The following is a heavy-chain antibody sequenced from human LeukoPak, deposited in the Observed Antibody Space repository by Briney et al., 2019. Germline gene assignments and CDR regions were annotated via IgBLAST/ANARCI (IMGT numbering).Heavy chain of an antibody. D-gene: IGHD3-10*01. V-gene: IGHV3-23*01. CDR1: GFTFSSYG. CDR3: AKVRGSGRPKYYFDY. CDR2: ISGGGGST. J-gene: IGHJ4*02. Sequence: GGSLRVSCAASGFTFSSYGMSWVRQAPGKGLEWVSGISGGGGSTYCADSAKGRFTISRDNSKNTLYLQMNSLRAEDTAVYYCAKVRGSGRPKYYFDYWGQGKLVTVSS.